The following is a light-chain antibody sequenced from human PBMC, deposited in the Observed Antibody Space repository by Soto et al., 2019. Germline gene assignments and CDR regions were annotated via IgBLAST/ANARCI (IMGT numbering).Light chain of an antibody. CDR3: AAWDDSLSGDNYV. J-gene: IGLJ1*01. CDR2: RNN. CDR1: SSNIGSNY. V-gene: IGLV1-47*01. Sequence: QSVLTQPPSASGTPGQRVTISCSGSSSNIGSNYVYWYQQLPGTAPKLLIYRNNQRPSGVPDRFSGSKSGTSASLAISGLRSEDEADYYCAAWDDSLSGDNYVFGTGTKLPVL.